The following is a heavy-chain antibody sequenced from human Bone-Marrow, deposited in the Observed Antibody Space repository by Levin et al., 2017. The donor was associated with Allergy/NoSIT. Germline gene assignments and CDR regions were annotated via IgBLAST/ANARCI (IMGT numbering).Heavy chain of an antibody. Sequence: GESLKISCAASGFTFSSYWMSWVRQAPGKGLEWVANIKQDGSEKYYVDSVKGRFTISRDNAKNSLYLQMNSLRAEDTAVYYCARDVYYDFWSGYADYWGQGTLVTVSS. CDR1: GFTFSSYW. CDR3: ARDVYYDFWSGYADY. D-gene: IGHD3-3*01. J-gene: IGHJ4*02. CDR2: IKQDGSEK. V-gene: IGHV3-7*01.